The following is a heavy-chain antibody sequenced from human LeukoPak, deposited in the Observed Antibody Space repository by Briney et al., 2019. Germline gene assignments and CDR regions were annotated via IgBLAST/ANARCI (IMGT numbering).Heavy chain of an antibody. J-gene: IGHJ3*02. CDR1: GFTFSSYG. V-gene: IGHV3-30*03. Sequence: GGSLRLSCAASGFTFSSYGMHWVRQAPGKGLEWVAVISYDGSNKYYADSVKGRFTISRDNSKNTLYLQMNSLRAEDTAVYYCARDQWLLRGGDHDAFDIWGRGTMVTVSS. D-gene: IGHD6-19*01. CDR3: ARDQWLLRGGDHDAFDI. CDR2: ISYDGSNK.